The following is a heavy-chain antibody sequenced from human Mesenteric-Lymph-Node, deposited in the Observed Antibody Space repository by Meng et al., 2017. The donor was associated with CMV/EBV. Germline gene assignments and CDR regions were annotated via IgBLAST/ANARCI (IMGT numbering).Heavy chain of an antibody. CDR3: ARDGEAAGTIKNWFDP. J-gene: IGHJ5*02. Sequence: ASVKVSCKASGYTFTSYGISWVRQAPGQGLEWMGIINPSGGSTSYAQKFQGRVTMTRDTSTSTVYMELSSLRSEDTAVYYCARDGEAAGTIKNWFDPWGQGTLVTAPQ. V-gene: IGHV1-46*01. D-gene: IGHD6-13*01. CDR1: GYTFTSYG. CDR2: INPSGGST.